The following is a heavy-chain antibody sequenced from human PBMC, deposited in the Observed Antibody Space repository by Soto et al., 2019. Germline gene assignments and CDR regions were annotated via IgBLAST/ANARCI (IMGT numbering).Heavy chain of an antibody. CDR1: GDSISSSY. CDR2: ISYSGST. CDR3: ARDRYVLTGSYKVGFYYFDY. J-gene: IGHJ4*02. Sequence: PSETLSLTCSVSGDSISSSYWAWIRQPPGKGLEWIGYISYSGSTNYNPSLKSRVTIFVHTSGNQFSLSLSSVTAADTAVYFCARDRYVLTGSYKVGFYYFDYLGQGTPFTVSS. D-gene: IGHD3-9*01. V-gene: IGHV4-59*01.